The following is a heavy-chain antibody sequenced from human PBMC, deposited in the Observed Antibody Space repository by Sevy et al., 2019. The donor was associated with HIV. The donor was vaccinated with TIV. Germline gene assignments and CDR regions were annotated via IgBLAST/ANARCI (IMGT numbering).Heavy chain of an antibody. D-gene: IGHD6-19*01. CDR2: MYHRGTT. CDR3: AAVTGTDILGDYFEF. Sequence: SETLSLTCAVSGLSISGSYWWSWVRQPPGKGLEWIGEMYHRGTTNYNPSLKSRVTRSVDKSRNHFSLKVSSVTAADSAVYYCAAVTGTDILGDYFEFWGQGTLVTVSS. J-gene: IGHJ4*02. CDR1: GLSISGSYW. V-gene: IGHV4-4*02.